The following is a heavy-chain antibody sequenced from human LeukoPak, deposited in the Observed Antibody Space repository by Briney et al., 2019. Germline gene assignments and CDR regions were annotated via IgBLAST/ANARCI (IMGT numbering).Heavy chain of an antibody. Sequence: GGSLRLSCAASGFTFSSYAMSWVRQAPGKGLGWVSAISGSGGSTYYADSVKGRFTISRDNSKNTLYLQMNSLRAEDTAVYYCAKDSVSAGRSLDYWGQGTLVTVSS. D-gene: IGHD6-13*01. J-gene: IGHJ4*02. V-gene: IGHV3-23*01. CDR3: AKDSVSAGRSLDY. CDR2: ISGSGGST. CDR1: GFTFSSYA.